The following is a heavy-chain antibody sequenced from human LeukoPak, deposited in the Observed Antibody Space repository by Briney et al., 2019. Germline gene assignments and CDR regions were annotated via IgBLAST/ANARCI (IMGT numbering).Heavy chain of an antibody. CDR1: GFTFSSYA. V-gene: IGHV3-23*01. CDR2: ISGSGGST. CDR3: AKDLATNFPYCGGDCFDAFDI. J-gene: IGHJ3*02. Sequence: GGSLRLSCAASGFTFSSYAMSWVRQAPGKGLEWVSAISGSGGSTYYADSMKGRFTISRDNSKSTLYLQMNSLGAEDTAVYYCAKDLATNFPYCGGDCFDAFDIWGQGTMVTVSS. D-gene: IGHD2-21*02.